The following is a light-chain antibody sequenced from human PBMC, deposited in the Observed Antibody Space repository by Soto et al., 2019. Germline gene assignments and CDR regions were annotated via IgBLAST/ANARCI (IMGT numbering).Light chain of an antibody. CDR1: SSDVGGYNY. Sequence: QSVLTQPPSASGSPGQSVTISCTGTSSDVGGYNYVSWYQQHPGKAPKLMIYEVSKRPSGVPDRFSGSKSGNTASLTVSGLQAEEEADYYCSSYAGSNNLVVFGGGTQLTVL. CDR2: EVS. J-gene: IGLJ2*01. CDR3: SSYAGSNNLVV. V-gene: IGLV2-8*01.